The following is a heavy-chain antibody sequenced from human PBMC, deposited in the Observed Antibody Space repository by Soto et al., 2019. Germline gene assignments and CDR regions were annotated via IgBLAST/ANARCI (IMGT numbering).Heavy chain of an antibody. Sequence: QVQLVESGGGVVQPGRSLRLSCAASGFTFSSYDMHWVRQAPGKGLEWVAIIGYHGSNKYYADSVKGRFTISRDNSKNTLYLQMKSLTAEDTDVYYCARDRHYGSGRTSAFDIWGQGTMVTVSS. CDR1: GFTFSSYD. V-gene: IGHV3-33*01. J-gene: IGHJ3*02. CDR3: ARDRHYGSGRTSAFDI. D-gene: IGHD3-10*01. CDR2: IGYHGSNK.